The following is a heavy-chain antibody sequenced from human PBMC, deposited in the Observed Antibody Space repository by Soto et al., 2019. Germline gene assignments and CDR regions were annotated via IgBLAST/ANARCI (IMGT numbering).Heavy chain of an antibody. Sequence: QVQLVQSGGEVKQPGASVKVSCKTSGYTFSNYGISWVRQAPGQGLEWVGWISGYNGNTKHAQNVQGRVTLTTDTSTSTAYMELRSLTSDVTAVYYCARDRDTSGWYRSNYWGQGTLVSVSS. D-gene: IGHD6-19*01. CDR1: GYTFSNYG. J-gene: IGHJ4*02. CDR2: ISGYNGNT. V-gene: IGHV1-18*01. CDR3: ARDRDTSGWYRSNY.